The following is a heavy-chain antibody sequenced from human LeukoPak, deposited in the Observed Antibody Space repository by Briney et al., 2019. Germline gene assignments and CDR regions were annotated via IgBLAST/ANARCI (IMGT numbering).Heavy chain of an antibody. V-gene: IGHV3-15*01. CDR2: IKSKAVGETI. Sequence: PGGSLRLSCAGSGFTFSNAWMTWVRQAPWKGLEWVGRIKSKAVGETIDYTPPVKGRFTISREDSRNTLYLQMNSLKIEDTAIYYCTTVLSIAAAGAWGQGTLVTVSS. D-gene: IGHD6-13*01. J-gene: IGHJ5*02. CDR3: TTVLSIAAAGA. CDR1: GFTFSNAW.